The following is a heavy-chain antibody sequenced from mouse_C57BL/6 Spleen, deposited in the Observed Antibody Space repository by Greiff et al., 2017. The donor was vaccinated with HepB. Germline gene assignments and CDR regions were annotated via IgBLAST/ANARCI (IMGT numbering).Heavy chain of an antibody. CDR2: INYDGSST. CDR3: ARVPFTTVVATGYFDY. CDR1: GFTFSDYY. Sequence: EVKLVESEGGLVQPGSSMKLSCTASGFTFSDYYMAWVRQVPEKGLEWVANINYDGSSTYYLDSLKSRFIISRDNAKNILYLQMSSLKSEDTATYYCARVPFTTVVATGYFDYWGQGTTLTVSS. J-gene: IGHJ2*01. D-gene: IGHD1-1*01. V-gene: IGHV5-16*01.